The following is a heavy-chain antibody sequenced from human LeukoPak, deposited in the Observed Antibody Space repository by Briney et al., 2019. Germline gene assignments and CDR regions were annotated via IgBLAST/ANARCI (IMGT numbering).Heavy chain of an antibody. D-gene: IGHD2-2*01. CDR3: ARLGCSSTSCYEIQH. V-gene: IGHV4-59*08. J-gene: IGHJ1*01. CDR2: IYYSGST. Sequence: SEALSLTCTVSGGSISSYYWSWIRQPPGKGLEWIGYIYYSGSTNYNPSLKSRVTISVDTSKNQFSLKLSSVTAADTAVYYCARLGCSSTSCYEIQHWGQGTLVTVSS. CDR1: GGSISSYY.